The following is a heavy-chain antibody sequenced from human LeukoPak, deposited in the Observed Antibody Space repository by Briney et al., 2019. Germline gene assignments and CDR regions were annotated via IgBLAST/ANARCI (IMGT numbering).Heavy chain of an antibody. J-gene: IGHJ4*02. Sequence: ASVKVSCKASGYTFTGYYMHWVRQAPGQGLEWMGWINPNSGGTNYAQKFQGWVTMTRDTSISTVYMEMSRLRSDDTAVYYCAKGDSGDYYFYYWGQGTLVTVSS. CDR2: INPNSGGT. CDR3: AKGDSGDYYFYY. CDR1: GYTFTGYY. D-gene: IGHD4-17*01. V-gene: IGHV1-2*04.